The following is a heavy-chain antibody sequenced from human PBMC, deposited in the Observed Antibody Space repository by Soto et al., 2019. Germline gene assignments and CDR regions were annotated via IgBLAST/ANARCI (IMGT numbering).Heavy chain of an antibody. Sequence: PGGSLRLSCAASGFTFSSYSMNWVRQAPGKGLEWVSSISSSSSYIYYADSVKGRFTISRDNAKNSLYLQMNSLRAEDTAVYYCARVVGYSYGRPLYYYYYGMDVWGQGTTVTVSS. CDR3: ARVVGYSYGRPLYYYYYGMDV. D-gene: IGHD5-18*01. J-gene: IGHJ6*02. CDR1: GFTFSSYS. CDR2: ISSSSSYI. V-gene: IGHV3-21*01.